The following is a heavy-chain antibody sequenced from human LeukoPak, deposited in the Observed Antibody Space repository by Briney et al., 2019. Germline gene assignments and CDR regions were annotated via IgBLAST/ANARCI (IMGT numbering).Heavy chain of an antibody. Sequence: GAXVKVSCKASGYTFTSYYMHWVRQARGQGVEWMGVINPSGGITIYAQKLQGSVTMTRDTSTSTVYMELSSLRSEDTAVYFCARDRAVAGFRFDYWGQGTLATVSS. V-gene: IGHV1-46*01. CDR1: GYTFTSYY. J-gene: IGHJ4*02. CDR3: ARDRAVAGFRFDY. D-gene: IGHD6-19*01. CDR2: INPSGGIT.